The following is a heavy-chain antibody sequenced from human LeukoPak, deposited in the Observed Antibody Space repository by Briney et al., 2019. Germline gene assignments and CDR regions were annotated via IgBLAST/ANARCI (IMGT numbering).Heavy chain of an antibody. CDR3: ARDATRLAWYFDY. CDR1: GGTFSSYT. Sequence: SVKVSCKASGGTFSSYTISWVRQAPGQGLEWMGRIIPTLGIANYAQKFQGRVTITADKSTSTAYMELSSLRSEDTAVYYCARDATRLAWYFDYWGQGTLVTVSS. V-gene: IGHV1-69*04. D-gene: IGHD4-17*01. CDR2: IIPTLGIA. J-gene: IGHJ4*02.